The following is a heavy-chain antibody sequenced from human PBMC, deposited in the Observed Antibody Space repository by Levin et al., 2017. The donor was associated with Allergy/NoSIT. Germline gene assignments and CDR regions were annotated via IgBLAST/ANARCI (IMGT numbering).Heavy chain of an antibody. CDR3: ARKGQWLVRAFDI. D-gene: IGHD6-19*01. J-gene: IGHJ3*02. CDR2: IKQDGSEK. Sequence: PGESLKISCAASGFTFSSYWMSWVRQAPGKGLEWVANIKQDGSEKYYVDSVKGRFTISRDNAKNSLYLQMNSLRAEDTAVYYCARKGQWLVRAFDIWGQGTMVTVSS. V-gene: IGHV3-7*04. CDR1: GFTFSSYW.